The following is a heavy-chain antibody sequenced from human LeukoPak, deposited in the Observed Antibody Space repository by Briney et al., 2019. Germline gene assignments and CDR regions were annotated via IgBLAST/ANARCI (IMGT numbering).Heavy chain of an antibody. V-gene: IGHV4-39*07. CDR2: MYYSGST. D-gene: IGHD3-9*01. CDR3: ARDSRYYDILTGYAYYYYYGMDV. J-gene: IGHJ6*02. CDR1: GGSISSSSYY. Sequence: PSETLSLTCTVSGGSISSSSYYWGWIRQPPGKGLEWIGSMYYSGSTFYNPSLRSRVTTSVDTSKNQFSLKLSSVTAADTAVYYCARDSRYYDILTGYAYYYYYGMDVWGQGTTVTVSS.